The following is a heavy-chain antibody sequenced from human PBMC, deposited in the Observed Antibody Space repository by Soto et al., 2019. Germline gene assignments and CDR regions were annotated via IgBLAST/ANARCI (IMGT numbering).Heavy chain of an antibody. J-gene: IGHJ5*02. CDR2: FYYTGST. V-gene: IGHV4-59*08. CDR1: GGSISNYY. CDR3: AKYYYDINTYFYRWLDP. Sequence: PSETLSLTCSVSGGSISNYYWSWIRQPPGKGLEWIAYFYYTGSTNYNPSLRSRVTISVDTSKNQFSLKLSSVTAADTAVYYCAKYYYDINTYFYRWLDPWGQGTLVTVSS. D-gene: IGHD3-22*01.